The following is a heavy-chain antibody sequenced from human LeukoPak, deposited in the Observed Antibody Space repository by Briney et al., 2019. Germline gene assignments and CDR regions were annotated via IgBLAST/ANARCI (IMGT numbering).Heavy chain of an antibody. J-gene: IGHJ3*02. Sequence: GGSLRLSCAASGFTSSSYWMYWVRQAPGKGLEWVASIKQDESEKYYGDSVKGRFAVSRDNAKNSLFLQMNSLRAEDTAVYYCARDWEYYAFYIWGQGTMVTVSS. D-gene: IGHD2/OR15-2a*01. CDR2: IKQDESEK. CDR3: ARDWEYYAFYI. CDR1: GFTSSSYW. V-gene: IGHV3-7*01.